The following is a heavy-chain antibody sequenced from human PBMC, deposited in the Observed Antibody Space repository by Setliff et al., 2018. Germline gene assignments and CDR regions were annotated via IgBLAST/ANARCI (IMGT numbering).Heavy chain of an antibody. CDR2: IYSSGST. V-gene: IGHV4-30-4*02. CDR1: GGSISSGDYY. D-gene: IGHD3-10*01. J-gene: IGHJ4*02. CDR3: ATDQERFGELFDY. Sequence: SETLSLTCTVSGGSISSGDYYWSWIRQPPGKGLEWIGYIYSSGSTYYNPSLKSRVSISVDTSTDTAYMELSSLRSEDTAVYYCATDQERFGELFDYWGQGTLVTVSS.